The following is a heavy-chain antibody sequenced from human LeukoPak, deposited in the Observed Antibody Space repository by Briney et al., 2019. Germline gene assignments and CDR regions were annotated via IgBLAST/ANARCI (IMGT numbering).Heavy chain of an antibody. J-gene: IGHJ4*02. V-gene: IGHV4-30-4*01. D-gene: IGHD2-21*02. Sequence: SETLSLTCTVSGGSISSGDYYWSWIRQPPGKGLEWIGYICYSGSTYYNPSLKSRVTISVDTSKNQFSLKLSSVTAADAAVYYCASLGNCGGDCSSGGVWGQGTLVTVSS. CDR2: ICYSGST. CDR1: GGSISSGDYY. CDR3: ASLGNCGGDCSSGGV.